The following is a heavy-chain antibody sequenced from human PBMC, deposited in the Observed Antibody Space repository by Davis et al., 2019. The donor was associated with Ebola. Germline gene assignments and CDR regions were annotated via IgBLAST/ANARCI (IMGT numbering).Heavy chain of an antibody. D-gene: IGHD5-12*01. CDR2: IYYSGST. Sequence: SETLSLTCTVSGGSISGYYWSWIRQPPGKGLEWIGYIYYSGSTNYNPSLKSRVTISVDTSKNQFSLKLSSVTAADTAVYYCARHRGVAITSHAFDIWGQGTMVTVSS. J-gene: IGHJ3*02. CDR3: ARHRGVAITSHAFDI. V-gene: IGHV4-59*08. CDR1: GGSISGYY.